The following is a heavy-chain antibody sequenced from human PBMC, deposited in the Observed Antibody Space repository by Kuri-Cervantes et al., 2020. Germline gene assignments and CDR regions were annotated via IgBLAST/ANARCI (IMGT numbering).Heavy chain of an antibody. V-gene: IGHV1-46*01. Sequence: ASVKVSCKASGYTFIRYYMHWVRQAPGQGLEWMGIINPSGGSTSYAQKFQGRVTMTRDTSTSTVYMELSSLRSEDTAVYYCASSGKYYFDYWGQGTLVTVSS. J-gene: IGHJ4*02. CDR3: ASSGKYYFDY. CDR2: INPSGGST. D-gene: IGHD5-12*01. CDR1: GYTFIRYY.